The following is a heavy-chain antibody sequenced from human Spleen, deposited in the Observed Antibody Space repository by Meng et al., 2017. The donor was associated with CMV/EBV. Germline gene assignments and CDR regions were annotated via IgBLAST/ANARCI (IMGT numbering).Heavy chain of an antibody. CDR1: SISGDF. Sequence: SISGDFCSCVRQPTGEGLAWIGEINHSGGSNCNKSLKSRVNISLDTSKNKFYMRLTSVTTADESVYYCERLTQTSKWLQSRYYFDYWGQGTLVTVSS. J-gene: IGHJ4*02. D-gene: IGHD5-24*01. CDR2: INHSGGS. CDR3: ERLTQTSKWLQSRYYFDY. V-gene: IGHV4-34*01.